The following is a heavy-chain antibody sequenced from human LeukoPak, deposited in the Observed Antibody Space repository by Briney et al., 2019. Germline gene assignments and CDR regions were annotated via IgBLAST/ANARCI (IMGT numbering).Heavy chain of an antibody. Sequence: PGGSLRLSCAASGFTFSSYAMHWVRQAPGKGLEWVAVISYDGSNKYYADSVKGRFTISRDNYKNTLYLQMNSLRAEDTAVYYCARDVDMVVAGNFDYWGQGTLVTVSS. CDR3: ARDVDMVVAGNFDY. J-gene: IGHJ4*02. V-gene: IGHV3-30*01. CDR2: ISYDGSNK. D-gene: IGHD2-2*01. CDR1: GFTFSSYA.